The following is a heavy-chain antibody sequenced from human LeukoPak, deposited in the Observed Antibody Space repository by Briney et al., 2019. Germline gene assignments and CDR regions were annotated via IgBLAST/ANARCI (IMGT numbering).Heavy chain of an antibody. CDR3: ARAGSSGWYGEY. J-gene: IGHJ4*02. Sequence: SETLSLTRSVSGGSINSYYWQWIRQPPGKGLAWIAYISYHGNTNYSPSLKSRVTMSVDTSKNQFSLNLMSVTAADTAVYYCARAGSSGWYGEYWGQGTLVTVSS. V-gene: IGHV4-59*12. CDR1: GGSINSYY. CDR2: ISYHGNT. D-gene: IGHD6-19*01.